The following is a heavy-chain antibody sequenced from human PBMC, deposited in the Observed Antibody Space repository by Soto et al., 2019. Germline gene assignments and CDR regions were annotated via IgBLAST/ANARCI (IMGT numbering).Heavy chain of an antibody. V-gene: IGHV3-74*01. CDR1: GFTFSSYW. Sequence: GGSLRLSCAASGFTFSSYWMHWVRQAPGKGLVWVSRINSGGNTYYADSVKGRFTISRDNSKNTVYLQMNSLRAEDTALYYCATYRLGIYFDYWGQGALVTVSS. J-gene: IGHJ4*02. D-gene: IGHD7-27*01. CDR2: INSGGNT. CDR3: ATYRLGIYFDY.